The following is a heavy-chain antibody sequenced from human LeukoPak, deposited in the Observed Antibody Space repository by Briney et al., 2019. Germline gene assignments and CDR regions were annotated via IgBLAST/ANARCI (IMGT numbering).Heavy chain of an antibody. D-gene: IGHD3-22*01. J-gene: IGHJ4*02. CDR1: GYTFTSYY. CDR3: ATKGRYYDSSGYYKDFDY. CDR2: INPSGGST. V-gene: IGHV1-46*01. Sequence: GASVKVSCKASGYTFTSYYMHWVRQAPGQGLEWMGIINPSGGSTSYAQKFQGRVTMTRDTSTSTVYMELSSLRSEDTAVYYCATKGRYYDSSGYYKDFDYWGQGTLVTVSS.